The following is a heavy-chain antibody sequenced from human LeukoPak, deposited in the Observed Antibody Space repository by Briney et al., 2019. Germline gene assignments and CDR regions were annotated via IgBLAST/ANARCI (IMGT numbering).Heavy chain of an antibody. D-gene: IGHD2-2*01. V-gene: IGHV3-33*01. CDR1: GFTFSSYG. J-gene: IGHJ6*02. Sequence: PGGSLRLSCAASGFTFSSYGMQWVRQAPGKGLEWVAVIWYDGSNKYYADSVKGRFTISRDNSKNTLYLQMNSLRAEDTAVYYCARPAPPDCSSTSCYGRYYYYGMDVWGQGTTVTVSS. CDR3: ARPAPPDCSSTSCYGRYYYYGMDV. CDR2: IWYDGSNK.